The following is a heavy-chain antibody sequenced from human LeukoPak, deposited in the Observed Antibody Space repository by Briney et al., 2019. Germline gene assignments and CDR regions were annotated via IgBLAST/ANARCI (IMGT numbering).Heavy chain of an antibody. CDR1: GGSFSGYY. Sequence: KSSETLSLTCAVYGGSFSGYYWSWIRQPPGKGLEWIGEINHSGSTNNNPSLKSRVTISVDTSKNQFSLKLSSVTAADTAVYYCARRRHYYGSGSYYSHWFDPWGQGTLVTVSS. D-gene: IGHD3-10*01. CDR3: ARRRHYYGSGSYYSHWFDP. CDR2: INHSGST. V-gene: IGHV4-34*01. J-gene: IGHJ5*02.